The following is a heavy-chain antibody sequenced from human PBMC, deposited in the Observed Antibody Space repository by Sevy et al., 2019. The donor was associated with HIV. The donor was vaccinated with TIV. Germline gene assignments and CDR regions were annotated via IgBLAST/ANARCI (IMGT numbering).Heavy chain of an antibody. Sequence: SETLSLTCTVSGGSISAYYWSWIRQPPGKPLEYIGYIYYTGSTNYNPSLKSRVTISVDTSKNQFSLKLNSVTAADMAVYFCARAPPVRSGDDSLNWFDPWGQGTLVTVSS. J-gene: IGHJ5*02. D-gene: IGHD5-12*01. V-gene: IGHV4-59*01. CDR1: GGSISAYY. CDR3: ARAPPVRSGDDSLNWFDP. CDR2: IYYTGST.